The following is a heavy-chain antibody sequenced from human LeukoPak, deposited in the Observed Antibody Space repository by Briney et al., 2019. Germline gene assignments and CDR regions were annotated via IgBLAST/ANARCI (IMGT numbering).Heavy chain of an antibody. Sequence: ASVKVSCKASGYTFTGYYMHWVRQAPGQGLEWMGWINPNSGGTNYAQKFQGWVTMTRDTSISTAYMELSRLRSDDTAVYYCARDLAGTSCRFGCSYYYYGMDVWGQGTTVTVSS. J-gene: IGHJ6*02. V-gene: IGHV1-2*04. D-gene: IGHD2-2*01. CDR3: ARDLAGTSCRFGCSYYYYGMDV. CDR2: INPNSGGT. CDR1: GYTFTGYY.